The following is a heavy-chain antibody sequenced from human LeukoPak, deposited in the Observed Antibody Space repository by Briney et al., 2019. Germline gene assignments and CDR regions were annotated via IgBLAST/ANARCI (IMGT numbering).Heavy chain of an antibody. J-gene: IGHJ4*02. CDR3: ARDFRTATPPLGY. CDR1: GYTFTGYY. V-gene: IGHV1-2*02. Sequence: GATVKVSCKASGYTFTGYYMHWVRQAPGQGLEWMGWLNPNSGGTSYAQNFQGRVSMTRDTSISTANMELSRLRSDDTAIYYCARDFRTATPPLGYWGRGSLVIVSS. D-gene: IGHD5-24*01. CDR2: LNPNSGGT.